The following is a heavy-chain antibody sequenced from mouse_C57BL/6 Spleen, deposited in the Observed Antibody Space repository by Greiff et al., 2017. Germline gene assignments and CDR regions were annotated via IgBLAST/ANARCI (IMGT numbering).Heavy chain of an antibody. V-gene: IGHV1-9*01. J-gene: IGHJ3*01. D-gene: IGHD1-1*01. CDR3: ARRSYYGSSSWFAY. CDR2: ILPGSGST. CDR1: GYTFTGYW. Sequence: QVQLQQSGAELMRPGASVKLSCKATGYTFTGYWIEWVKQRPGHGLEWIGEILPGSGSTHYNEKFKGKATFTADTSSNTAYMQPSSLTTEDSAIYDRARRSYYGSSSWFAYWSQGTLVTVSA.